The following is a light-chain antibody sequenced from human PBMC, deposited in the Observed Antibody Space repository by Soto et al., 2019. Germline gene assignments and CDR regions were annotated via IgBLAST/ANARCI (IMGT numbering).Light chain of an antibody. CDR3: QQYGSSPPMYT. CDR2: GAS. CDR1: QSVSSSY. J-gene: IGKJ2*01. V-gene: IGKV3-20*01. Sequence: EIVLTQSPGTLSLSPGEGATLSCRASQSVSSSYLAWYQQKPGQAPRLLIYGASSRATGIPDRFSGSGSGPDFTLTISRLETEDFAVYYCQQYGSSPPMYTFGQGTKLEIK.